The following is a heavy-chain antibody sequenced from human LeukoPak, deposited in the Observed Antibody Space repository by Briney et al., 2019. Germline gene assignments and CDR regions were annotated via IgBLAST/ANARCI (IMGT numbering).Heavy chain of an antibody. D-gene: IGHD2-15*01. J-gene: IGHJ4*02. CDR1: GYSFTSYW. CDR3: ARRGYCSGGSCLYFDY. Sequence: GESLKTSCKGSGYSFTSYWIGWVRQMPGKGLEWMGIIYPGDSDTRYSPSFQGQVPISADKSISTAYLQWSSLKASDTAMYYCARRGYCSGGSCLYFDYWGQGTLVTVSS. V-gene: IGHV5-51*01. CDR2: IYPGDSDT.